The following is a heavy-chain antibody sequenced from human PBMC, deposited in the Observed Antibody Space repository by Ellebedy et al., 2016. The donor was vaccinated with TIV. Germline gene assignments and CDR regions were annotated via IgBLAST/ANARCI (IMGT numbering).Heavy chain of an antibody. CDR3: ARGGYCSSTSCYTWRFYYYYYYYMDV. Sequence: ASVKVSCXASGYTFTSYDINWVRQATGQGLEWMGWMNPNSGNTGYAQKFQGRVTMTRNTSISTAYMELSSLRSEDTAVYYCARGGYCSSTSCYTWRFYYYYYYYMDVWGKGTTVTVSS. V-gene: IGHV1-8*01. J-gene: IGHJ6*03. CDR1: GYTFTSYD. D-gene: IGHD2-2*02. CDR2: MNPNSGNT.